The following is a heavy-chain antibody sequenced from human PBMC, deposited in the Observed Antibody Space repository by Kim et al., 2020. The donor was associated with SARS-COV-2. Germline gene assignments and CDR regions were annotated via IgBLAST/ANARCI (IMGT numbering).Heavy chain of an antibody. D-gene: IGHD3-10*01. CDR1: GFTFSSYA. Sequence: GGSLRLSCAASGFTFSSYAMSWVRQAPGKGLEWVSAISGSGGSTYYADSVKGRFTISRDNSKNTLYLQMNSLRAEDTAVYYCARASMVRGYWYFDLWGRGTLVSVSS. J-gene: IGHJ2*01. CDR2: ISGSGGST. V-gene: IGHV3-23*01. CDR3: ARASMVRGYWYFDL.